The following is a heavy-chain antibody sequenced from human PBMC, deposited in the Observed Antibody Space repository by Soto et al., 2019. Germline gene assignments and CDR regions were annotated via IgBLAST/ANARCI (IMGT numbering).Heavy chain of an antibody. CDR1: GFNFPTYA. CDR3: AREHDFMINYGFDI. D-gene: IGHD3-16*01. V-gene: IGHV1-3*01. CDR2: INAGTGNT. Sequence: QVQLVQSGAELKKPGASVRVSCKGSGFNFPTYAIFWVRQAPGQRLEWMGWINAGTGNTKYSQNFQGRVTITRDTSATTAYMELSSLTSEDTAVYYCAREHDFMINYGFDILGQGTMVTVSS. J-gene: IGHJ3*02.